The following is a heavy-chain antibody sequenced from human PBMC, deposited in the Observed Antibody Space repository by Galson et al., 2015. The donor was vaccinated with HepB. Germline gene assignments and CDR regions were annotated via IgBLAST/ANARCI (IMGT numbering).Heavy chain of an antibody. D-gene: IGHD2-2*01. J-gene: IGHJ6*02. V-gene: IGHV1-69*06. CDR3: ARDPPDIVVVPAAMGYGMDV. CDR1: GGTFSSYA. Sequence: SVKVSCKASGGTFSSYAISWVRQAPGQGPEWMGGIIPIFGTANYAQKFQGRVTITADKSTGTAYMELSSLRSEDTAVYYCARDPPDIVVVPAAMGYGMDVWGQGTTVTVSS. CDR2: IIPIFGTA.